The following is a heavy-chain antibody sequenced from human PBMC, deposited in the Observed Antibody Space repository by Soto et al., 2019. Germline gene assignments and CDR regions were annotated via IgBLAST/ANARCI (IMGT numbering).Heavy chain of an antibody. CDR1: GYTFTNYH. Sequence: QVQVVQSGAEVKKPGASVKVSCKTSGYTFTNYHVHWVRQAPGQGLEWMGAINPNGGSTTYPQHRQGGLAMTTDSSTSTVHMEMGSLRSDGSAVYYCAHPKNTLGWYTFWGQGTLVTVS. D-gene: IGHD6-19*01. V-gene: IGHV1-46*01. CDR2: INPNGGST. J-gene: IGHJ4*02. CDR3: AHPKNTLGWYTF.